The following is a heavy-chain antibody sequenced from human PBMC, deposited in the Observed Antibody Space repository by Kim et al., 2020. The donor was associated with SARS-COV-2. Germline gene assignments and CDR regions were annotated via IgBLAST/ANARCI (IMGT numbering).Heavy chain of an antibody. V-gene: IGHV4-59*01. Sequence: SLKSRVTISGDTSKNQFTRKLSSVTAADTAVYYCARESNHYYYYGMDVWGQGTTVTVSS. J-gene: IGHJ6*02. CDR3: ARESNHYYYYGMDV.